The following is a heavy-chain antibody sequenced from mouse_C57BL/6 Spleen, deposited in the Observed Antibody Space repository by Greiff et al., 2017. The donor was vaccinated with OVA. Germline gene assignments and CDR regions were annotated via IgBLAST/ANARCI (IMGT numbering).Heavy chain of an antibody. CDR2: ISDGGSYT. CDR3: ARPMVTTHAMDY. Sequence: EVKLVESGGGLVKPGGSLKLSCAASGFTFSSYAMSWVRQTPEKRLEWVATISDGGSYTYYPDNVKGRFTISRDNAKNNLYLQMSHLKSEDTAMYYCARPMVTTHAMDYWGQGTSVTVSS. V-gene: IGHV5-4*03. J-gene: IGHJ4*01. CDR1: GFTFSSYA. D-gene: IGHD2-2*01.